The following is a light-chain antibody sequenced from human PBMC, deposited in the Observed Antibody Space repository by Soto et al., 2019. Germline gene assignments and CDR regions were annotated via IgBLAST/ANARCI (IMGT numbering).Light chain of an antibody. CDR2: KAS. CDR3: QHYNSYSEA. CDR1: QGISNY. J-gene: IGKJ1*01. Sequence: DIQMTQSPSTLSASVGDRVTITCRASQGISNYLALYQQKPGKAPKLLIYKASTLKSGVPSRFSGSGSGTEFTLTISSLQPDDFATYYCQHYNSYSEAFGQGTKVDI. V-gene: IGKV1-5*03.